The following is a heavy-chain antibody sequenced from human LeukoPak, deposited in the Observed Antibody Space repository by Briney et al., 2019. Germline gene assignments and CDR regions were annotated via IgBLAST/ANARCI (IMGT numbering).Heavy chain of an antibody. V-gene: IGHV4-61*03. CDR1: GDSVSSGGYY. CDR3: ARDRMQQRNFDY. CDR2: IYYNGNT. Sequence: SETLSLTCTVSGDSVSSGGYYWSWIRQPPGKGLEWIGYIYYNGNTNYNPSLKTRVTISVDTSKNHFSLKPSSVTAADTAVYYCARDRMQQRNFDYWGQGTLVTVSS. J-gene: IGHJ4*02. D-gene: IGHD6-13*01.